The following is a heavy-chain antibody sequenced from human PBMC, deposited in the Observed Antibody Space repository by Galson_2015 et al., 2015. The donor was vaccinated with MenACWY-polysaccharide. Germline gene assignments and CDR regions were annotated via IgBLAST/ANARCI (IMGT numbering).Heavy chain of an antibody. CDR3: ARGGKWLDS. V-gene: IGHV3-7*04. CDR1: RFTFSSYW. D-gene: IGHD5-12*01. Sequence: SLRLSCAASRFTFSSYWMTWVRQAPGKGLERVANIKPDGSEKNYVDSVKGRFTISRDNAKDSLYLQMNSLRAEDTAVYYCARGGKWLDSWGQGTLVTISS. J-gene: IGHJ4*02. CDR2: IKPDGSEK.